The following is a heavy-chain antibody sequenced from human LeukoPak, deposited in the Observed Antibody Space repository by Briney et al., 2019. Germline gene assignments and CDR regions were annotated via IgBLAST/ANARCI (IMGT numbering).Heavy chain of an antibody. D-gene: IGHD6-13*01. CDR3: ARDRSNVAATGGWFDP. V-gene: IGHV3-21*01. Sequence: GGSLRLSCAASGFTFSSYWMSWVRQAPGKGLEWVSSISNSSSYIYYADSVKGRFTISRDNAKNSVYLQMNSLRVDDTAVYYCARDRSNVAATGGWFDPWGQGTLVTVSS. CDR2: ISNSSSYI. CDR1: GFTFSSYW. J-gene: IGHJ5*02.